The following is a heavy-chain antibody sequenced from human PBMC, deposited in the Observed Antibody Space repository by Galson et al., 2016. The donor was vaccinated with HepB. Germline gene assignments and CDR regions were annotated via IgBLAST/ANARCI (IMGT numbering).Heavy chain of an antibody. V-gene: IGHV6-1*01. Sequence: CAISGDSVSSNSAAWNWIRRSPSRGLEWLGRTYYRSKWYNDYAVSVKSRITINPDTSKNQFSLQLNSVAPEDTAVYYCPRTIWFGNNWFDPWGQGTLVTVSS. J-gene: IGHJ5*02. D-gene: IGHD3-10*01. CDR1: GDSVSSNSAA. CDR2: TYYRSKWYN. CDR3: PRTIWFGNNWFDP.